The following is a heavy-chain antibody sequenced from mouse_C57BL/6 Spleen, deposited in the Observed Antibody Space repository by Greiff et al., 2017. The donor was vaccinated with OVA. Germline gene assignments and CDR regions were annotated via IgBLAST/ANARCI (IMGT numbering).Heavy chain of an antibody. CDR2: IHPNSGST. J-gene: IGHJ4*01. D-gene: IGHD1-1*01. CDR1: GYTFTSYW. CDR3: ARYYGSPYYAMDY. Sequence: QVQLQQPGAELVKPGASVKLSCKASGYTFTSYWMHWVKQRPGQGLEWIGMIHPNSGSTNYNEKFKSKATLTVDKSSSTAYMQLSSLTSEDSAVYYCARYYGSPYYAMDYWGQGTSVTVSS. V-gene: IGHV1-64*01.